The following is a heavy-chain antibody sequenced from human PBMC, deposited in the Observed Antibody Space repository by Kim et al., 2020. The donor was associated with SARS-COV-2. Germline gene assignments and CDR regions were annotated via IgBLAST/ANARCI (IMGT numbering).Heavy chain of an antibody. CDR1: GFTFSSYE. J-gene: IGHJ4*02. D-gene: IGHD6-19*01. Sequence: GGSLRLSCAASGFTFSSYEMNWVRQAPGKGLEWVSYISSSDNTIYYADSVKGRFTISRDNAKNSLYLQMNSLRAEDTAVYYCARGSGYSSGWYDYWGQGTLVTVSS. V-gene: IGHV3-48*03. CDR2: ISSSDNTI. CDR3: ARGSGYSSGWYDY.